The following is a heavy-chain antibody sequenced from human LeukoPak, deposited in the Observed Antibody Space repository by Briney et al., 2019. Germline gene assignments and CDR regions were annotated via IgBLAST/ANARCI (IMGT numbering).Heavy chain of an antibody. Sequence: QPGGSLRLSCTASGFTLSNHWMTWVRQAPGKGLEWVANINQDGNDKYYVDSVKGRFTISRDNTKSSLFLQMNSPRAEDTAVYYCAVTRTRGDYWGQGTLVTVSS. J-gene: IGHJ4*02. CDR2: INQDGNDK. V-gene: IGHV3-7*03. CDR1: GFTLSNHW. D-gene: IGHD3-10*01. CDR3: AVTRTRGDY.